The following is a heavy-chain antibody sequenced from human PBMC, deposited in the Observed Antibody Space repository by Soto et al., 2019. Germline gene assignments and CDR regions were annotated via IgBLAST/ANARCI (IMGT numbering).Heavy chain of an antibody. J-gene: IGHJ5*01. V-gene: IGHV4-59*01. Sequence: SETLSLTCTVSGGSISSYYWSWIRQPPGKGLEWIGYIYYSGSTNYNPSLKSRVTISVDTSKNQFSLKLSSVTAADTAVYYCATLVLPAATEYGWFYSWGQGTLVTVSS. CDR1: GGSISSYY. CDR2: IYYSGST. CDR3: ATLVLPAATEYGWFYS. D-gene: IGHD2-2*01.